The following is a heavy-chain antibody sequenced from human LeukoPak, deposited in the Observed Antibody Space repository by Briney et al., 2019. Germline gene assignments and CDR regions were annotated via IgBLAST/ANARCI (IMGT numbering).Heavy chain of an antibody. Sequence: GASVKVSCKASGYTFTSSGISWVRQAPGQGLEWMGWISAYNGNTNYAQKLQGRVTMTTDTSTSTAYMELRSLRSDDTAVYYCARDRWDLSSSGWFTFDYWGQGTLVTVSS. J-gene: IGHJ4*02. CDR1: GYTFTSSG. V-gene: IGHV1-18*01. CDR3: ARDRWDLSSSGWFTFDY. D-gene: IGHD6-19*01. CDR2: ISAYNGNT.